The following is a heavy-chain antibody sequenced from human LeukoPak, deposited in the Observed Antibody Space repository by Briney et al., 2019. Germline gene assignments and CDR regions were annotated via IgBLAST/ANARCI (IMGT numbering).Heavy chain of an antibody. CDR2: IWYDGSNK. CDR3: ARRRHIRYFDWHTRGYGMDV. D-gene: IGHD3-9*01. V-gene: IGHV3-33*01. J-gene: IGHJ6*02. CDR1: GFTFSSYG. Sequence: GGSLRLSCAASGFTFSSYGMHWVRQAPGKGLEWVAVIWYDGSNKYYADSVKGRFTISRDNSKNTLYLQMNSLRAEDTAVYYCARRRHIRYFDWHTRGYGMDVWGQGTTVTVSS.